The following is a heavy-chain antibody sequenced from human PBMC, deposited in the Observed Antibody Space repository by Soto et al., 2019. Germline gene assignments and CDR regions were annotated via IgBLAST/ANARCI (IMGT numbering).Heavy chain of an antibody. CDR1: GGTXXXHA. CDR3: ARAAIHGSSWYFWFDP. Sequence: QVQLXXXXXEVKMPGSSVKVSCKTSGGTXXXHAINWVRQAPGXXXXXXGGIITLFGTTNYAQKFKGRVTISADESTSTAYMELSSLTSEDAAVYYCARAAIHGSSWYFWFDPWGQGTLVTVSS. J-gene: IGHJ5*02. CDR2: IITLFGTT. V-gene: IGHV1-69*01. D-gene: IGHD6-13*01.